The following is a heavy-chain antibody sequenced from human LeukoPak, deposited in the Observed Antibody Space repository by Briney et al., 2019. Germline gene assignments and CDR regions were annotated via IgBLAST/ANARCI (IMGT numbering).Heavy chain of an antibody. V-gene: IGHV3-30*18. CDR3: AKSGRGYSGYDSGYFDY. CDR1: GFTFSSYG. Sequence: GGSLRLSCAASGFTFSSYGMHWVRQAPGKGLEWVAVISYDGSNKYYADSVKGRFTISRDNSKNTLYLQMNGLRAEDTAVYYCAKSGRGYSGYDSGYFDYWGQGTLVTVSS. CDR2: ISYDGSNK. D-gene: IGHD5-12*01. J-gene: IGHJ4*02.